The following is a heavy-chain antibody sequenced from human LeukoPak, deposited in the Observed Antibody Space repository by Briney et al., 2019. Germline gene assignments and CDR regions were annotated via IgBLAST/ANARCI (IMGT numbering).Heavy chain of an antibody. CDR1: GGTFTNLA. V-gene: IGHV1-69*04. J-gene: IGHJ4*02. CDR3: ARAPPRLDGYILYY. CDR2: IIPTTGLA. Sequence: SVKVSCKASGGTFTNLAINWVRQAPGQGLEWMGRIIPTTGLASYAQKFQGRVTITSDKSTSTAYMELSSLRSEDTAVYYCARAPPRLDGYILYYWGQGTLVTVSS. D-gene: IGHD5-24*01.